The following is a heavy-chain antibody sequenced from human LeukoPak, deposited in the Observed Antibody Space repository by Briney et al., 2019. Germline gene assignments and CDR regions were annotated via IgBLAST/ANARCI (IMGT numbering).Heavy chain of an antibody. CDR1: GFTFDDYG. CDR2: INWNGGST. J-gene: IGHJ4*02. D-gene: IGHD3-9*01. Sequence: GGSLRLSCAASGFTFDDYGMSWVRQAPGKGLEWVSGINWNGGSTGYADSVKGRFTISRDNAKNSLYLQMNSLRAEDTALYYCARLRVITYDILTGYLDYWGQGTLVTVSS. CDR3: ARLRVITYDILTGYLDY. V-gene: IGHV3-20*04.